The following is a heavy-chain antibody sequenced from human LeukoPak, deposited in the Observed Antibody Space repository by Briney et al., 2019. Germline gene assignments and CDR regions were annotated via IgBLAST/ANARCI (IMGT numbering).Heavy chain of an antibody. V-gene: IGHV3-30*04. CDR3: ARLEVRGNYYYGMDV. J-gene: IGHJ6*02. CDR2: ISYDGSNK. D-gene: IGHD3-10*01. CDR1: GFTFSSYA. Sequence: GGSLRLSWAASGFTFSSYAMHWVRQAPGKGLEWVAVISYDGSNKYYADSVKGRFTISRDNSKNTLYLQMNSLRAEDTAVYYCARLEVRGNYYYGMDVRGQGTTVTVSS.